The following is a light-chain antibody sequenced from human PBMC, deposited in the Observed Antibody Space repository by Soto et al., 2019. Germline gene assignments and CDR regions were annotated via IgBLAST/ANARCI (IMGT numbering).Light chain of an antibody. CDR2: GAS. CDR1: QSVSSTF. CDR3: QQYGRSPF. J-gene: IGKJ5*01. V-gene: IGKV3-20*01. Sequence: EIVLTQSPGTLSLSPGERATLSCRASQSVSSTFLAWYQQKPGQAPRLLIFGASNRAPDIPVRFTGSGSGTDFTLTISRLEPDDFAMYYCQQYGRSPFFGQGTRLEIK.